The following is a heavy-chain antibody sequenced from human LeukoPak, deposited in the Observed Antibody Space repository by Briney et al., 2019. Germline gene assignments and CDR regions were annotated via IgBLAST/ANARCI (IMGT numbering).Heavy chain of an antibody. J-gene: IGHJ6*02. V-gene: IGHV4-59*12. CDR3: ARELSLWFEIGLSYGMDV. CDR1: GGSISSYY. CDR2: IYYSGST. D-gene: IGHD3-10*01. Sequence: SETLSHTCTVSGGSISSYYWSWIRQPPGKGLEWIGYIYYSGSTNYNPSLKSRVTISVDTSKNQFSLKLSSVTAADTAVYYCARELSLWFEIGLSYGMDVWGQGTTVTVSS.